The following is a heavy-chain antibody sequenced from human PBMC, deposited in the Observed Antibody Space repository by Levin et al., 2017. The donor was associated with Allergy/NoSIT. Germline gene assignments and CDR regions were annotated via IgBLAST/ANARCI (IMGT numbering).Heavy chain of an antibody. D-gene: IGHD5/OR15-5a*01. V-gene: IGHV3-48*02. CDR3: ARDMYTTGWAYYYAMDV. CDR2: IDSATTAI. J-gene: IGHJ6*02. CDR1: GFTFSSYS. Sequence: GESLKISCVASGFTFSSYSMNWVRQAPVKGLEWISYIDSATTAIYYADSVKGRFTISRDNAQNSLYLQMNSLRDEDMAVYYCARDMYTTGWAYYYAMDVWGQGTSVTVSS.